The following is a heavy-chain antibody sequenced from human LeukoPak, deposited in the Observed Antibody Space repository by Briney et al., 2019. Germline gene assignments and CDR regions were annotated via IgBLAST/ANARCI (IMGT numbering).Heavy chain of an antibody. CDR3: ARAGDRGGGDDY. Sequence: PSQTLSLTCTVSGGSISSGGYYWSWIRQHPGKGLEWIGYIYYSGSTYYNPSLKSRVTISVDTPKNQFSLKPSSVTAADTAVYYCARAGDRGGGDDYWGQGTLVTVSS. V-gene: IGHV4-31*03. CDR1: GGSISSGGYY. CDR2: IYYSGST. J-gene: IGHJ4*02. D-gene: IGHD3-10*01.